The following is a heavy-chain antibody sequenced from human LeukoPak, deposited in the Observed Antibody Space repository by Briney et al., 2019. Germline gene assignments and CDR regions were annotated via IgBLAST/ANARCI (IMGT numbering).Heavy chain of an antibody. Sequence: ASVKVSCKASGYIFTSYYMHWVRQAPGQGLEWMGVINPSGGRTSYAQKFQGRVTMTRNTSISTAYMELSSLRSEDTAVYYCARGGGGYSSSWEPRDYYYYYMDVWGKGTTVTVSS. J-gene: IGHJ6*03. V-gene: IGHV1-46*01. CDR2: INPSGGRT. D-gene: IGHD6-13*01. CDR3: ARGGGGYSSSWEPRDYYYYYMDV. CDR1: GYIFTSYY.